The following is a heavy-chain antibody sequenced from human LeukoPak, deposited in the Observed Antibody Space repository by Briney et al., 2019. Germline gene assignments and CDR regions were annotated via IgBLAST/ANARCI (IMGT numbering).Heavy chain of an antibody. V-gene: IGHV3-48*03. CDR2: ISSSGSTI. D-gene: IGHD6-19*01. Sequence: GGSLRLSCAASGFTFSSYEMNWVRQAPGKGLEWVSYISSSGSTIYYADSVKGRFTISRDNAKDSLYLQMNSLRAEDTAVYYCARARGAVWAVAGTLDYWGQGTLVTVSS. J-gene: IGHJ4*02. CDR3: ARARGAVWAVAGTLDY. CDR1: GFTFSSYE.